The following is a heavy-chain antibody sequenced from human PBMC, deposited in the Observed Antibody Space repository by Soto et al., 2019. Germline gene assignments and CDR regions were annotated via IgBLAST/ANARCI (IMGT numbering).Heavy chain of an antibody. CDR3: ARDWRYNWNAGGYYYYAMDV. J-gene: IGHJ6*02. CDR1: GGSISSGGY. V-gene: IGHV4-31*03. CDR2: IYYSGST. Sequence: QVQLQESGPGLVKPSQTLSLTCTVSGGSISSGGYWSWIRQHPGKGLEWIGYIYYSGSTYYHPSFQSRVTISIDTSKNQFSLKLSSVTAADTAVYYCARDWRYNWNAGGYYYYAMDVWGQGTTVTVSS. D-gene: IGHD1-1*01.